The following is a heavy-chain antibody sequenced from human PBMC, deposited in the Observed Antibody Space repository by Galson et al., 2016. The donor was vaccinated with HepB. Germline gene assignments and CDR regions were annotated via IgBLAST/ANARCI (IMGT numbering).Heavy chain of an antibody. CDR2: ISGSSSST. D-gene: IGHD6-13*01. Sequence: SLRLSCAASGFTFSSYAMNWVRQAPGKGLEWVSVISGSSSSTYYADSVKGRFTISRDNAKNTLYLQMHSLRAEDTALYYCAAEAKWGSSRPDYRGQGTLVTGSS. CDR1: GFTFSSYA. V-gene: IGHV3-23*01. J-gene: IGHJ4*02. CDR3: AAEAKWGSSRPDY.